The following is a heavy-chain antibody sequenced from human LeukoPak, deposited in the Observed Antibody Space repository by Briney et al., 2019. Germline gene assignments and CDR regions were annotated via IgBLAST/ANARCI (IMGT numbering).Heavy chain of an antibody. CDR2: IHYTGST. Sequence: SETMSLTCTVSGGSITSSYWSWIRQSPGKGLEWIGYIHYTGSTNYNPSLKSRVTMLIDTSKNQFSLKLSSVTAADTAVYYCARGRYSAGDNWFDPWGQGTLVTVSS. CDR3: ARGRYSAGDNWFDP. J-gene: IGHJ5*02. V-gene: IGHV4-59*01. CDR1: GGSITSSY. D-gene: IGHD3-9*01.